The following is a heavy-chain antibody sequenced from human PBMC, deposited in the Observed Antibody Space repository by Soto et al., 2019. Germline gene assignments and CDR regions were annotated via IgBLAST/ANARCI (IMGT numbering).Heavy chain of an antibody. CDR2: ISYDGSNK. V-gene: IGHV3-30*18. CDR3: AKDWGSGYCYAGWY. CDR1: GFTFSSYG. Sequence: QVQLVESGGGVVQPGRSLRLSCAASGFTFSSYGMHWVRQAPGKGLEWVAVISYDGSNKYYADSVKGRFTISRDNSKNALYLQMNSLRAEDTAVYYCAKDWGSGYCYAGWYWGQGSLVTVSS. J-gene: IGHJ4*02. D-gene: IGHD5-18*01.